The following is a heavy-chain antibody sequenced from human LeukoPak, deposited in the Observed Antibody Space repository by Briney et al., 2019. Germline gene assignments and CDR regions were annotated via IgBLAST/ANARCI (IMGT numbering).Heavy chain of an antibody. Sequence: PGGSLRLSCAASGFTFSSYSMNWVRQAPGKGLEWVSSISTSSSYIHYADSVKGRFTISRDNAKNSLYLQMNSLRAEDTAVYYCARYYYDSSGYYYPFDYWGQRTLVTVSS. CDR3: ARYYYDSSGYYYPFDY. CDR2: ISTSSSYI. D-gene: IGHD3-22*01. CDR1: GFTFSSYS. V-gene: IGHV3-21*01. J-gene: IGHJ4*02.